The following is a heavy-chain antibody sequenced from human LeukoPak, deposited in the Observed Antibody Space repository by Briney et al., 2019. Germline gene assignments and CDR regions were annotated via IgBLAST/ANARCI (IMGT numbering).Heavy chain of an antibody. CDR1: GGTISSHY. D-gene: IGHD3-3*01. J-gene: IGHJ4*02. CDR3: ARAEPYYDFWSGYYLDY. CDR2: IYYSGST. Sequence: PSETLSLTRTVSGGTISSHYWSWIRQPPGKGLEWIGYIYYSGSTNYNPSLKSRVTISVDTSKNQFSLKLSSVTAADTAVYYCARAEPYYDFWSGYYLDYWGQGTLVTVSS. V-gene: IGHV4-59*11.